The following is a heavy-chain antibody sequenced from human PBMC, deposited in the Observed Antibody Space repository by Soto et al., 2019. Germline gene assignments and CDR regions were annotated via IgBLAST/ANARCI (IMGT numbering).Heavy chain of an antibody. V-gene: IGHV4-59*01. D-gene: IGHD5-12*01. Sequence: SETLSLTCTLSGCSISSYYWTWIRQPLLKGLKWSGYIFYTGSTNYNPSQKSRLTMKVNASMNQSTLKQNSVTAADTAVYFCARGNPRYSDYYYGMDVWGQGTTVT. CDR3: ARGNPRYSDYYYGMDV. J-gene: IGHJ6*02. CDR2: IFYTGST. CDR1: GCSISSYY.